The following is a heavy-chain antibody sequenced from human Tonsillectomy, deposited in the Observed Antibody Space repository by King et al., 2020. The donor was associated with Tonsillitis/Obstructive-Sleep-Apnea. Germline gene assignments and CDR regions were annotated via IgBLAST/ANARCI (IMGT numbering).Heavy chain of an antibody. V-gene: IGHV4-31*03. Sequence: QLQESGPGLVKPSQTLSLTCTVSGGSISRGGYCWSWIRQHPGKGLEWIGYIYYTGRTLYNPSLKSRVTISGDTSDSQLSLRLSSVTAADTAVYYCARGTGDHYYYYYMDVWGKGTTVTVSS. CDR1: GGSISRGGYC. J-gene: IGHJ6*03. CDR2: IYYTGRT. CDR3: ARGTGDHYYYYYMDV. D-gene: IGHD7-27*01.